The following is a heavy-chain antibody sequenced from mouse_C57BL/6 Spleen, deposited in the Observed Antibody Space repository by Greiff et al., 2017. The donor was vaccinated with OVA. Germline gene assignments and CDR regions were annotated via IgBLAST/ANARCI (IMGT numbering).Heavy chain of an antibody. Sequence: EVMLVESEGGLVQPGSSMKLSCTASGFTFCDYYMAWVRQVPEKGLEWVANINYDGSSTYYLDSLKSRFIISRDNAKNILYLQMSSLKSEDTATYYCARDGTTTVVGDWYFDVWGTGTTVTVSS. D-gene: IGHD1-1*01. V-gene: IGHV5-16*01. CDR3: ARDGTTTVVGDWYFDV. J-gene: IGHJ1*03. CDR2: INYDGSST. CDR1: GFTFCDYY.